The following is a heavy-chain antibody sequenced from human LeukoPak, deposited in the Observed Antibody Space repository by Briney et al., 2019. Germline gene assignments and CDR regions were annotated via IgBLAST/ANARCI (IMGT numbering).Heavy chain of an antibody. CDR1: GESFSGYY. CDR3: ARRAAAWPFDY. V-gene: IGHV4-34*01. J-gene: IGHJ4*02. CDR2: INHSGST. D-gene: IGHD6-13*01. Sequence: SETPSLTCAVYGESFSGYYWSWIRQPPGKGLEWIGEINHSGSTNYNPSLKSRVTISVDTSKNQFSLKLSSVTAADTAVYYCARRAAAWPFDYWGQGTLLTVSS.